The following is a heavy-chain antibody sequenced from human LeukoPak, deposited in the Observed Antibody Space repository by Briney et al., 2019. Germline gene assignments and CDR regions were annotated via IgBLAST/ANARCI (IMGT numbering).Heavy chain of an antibody. D-gene: IGHD3-22*01. CDR2: INPNSGGT. Sequence: ASVKVSCKASGYTFTGYYMHWVRQAPGQGLEWMGRINPNSGGTNYAQKFQGRVTMTRDTSISTAYMVLSRLRSDDTAVYYCARVGREYYYDSSGYPIDYWGQGTLVTVSS. CDR1: GYTFTGYY. CDR3: ARVGREYYYDSSGYPIDY. J-gene: IGHJ4*02. V-gene: IGHV1-2*06.